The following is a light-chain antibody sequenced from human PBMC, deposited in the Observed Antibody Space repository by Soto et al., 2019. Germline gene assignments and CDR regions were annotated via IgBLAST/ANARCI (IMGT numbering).Light chain of an antibody. V-gene: IGLV2-14*01. J-gene: IGLJ2*01. CDR1: SSDVGGYNY. CDR2: DVS. CDR3: SSYTSRSSRVV. Sequence: QSALTQPASVSGSPGQSITLSCTGTSSDVGGYNYVSWYQQHPGKAPKLMIYDVSNRPSGVSNRFSGSKSGNTASLTISGLQAEDEADYYCSSYTSRSSRVVFGGGTKVTVL.